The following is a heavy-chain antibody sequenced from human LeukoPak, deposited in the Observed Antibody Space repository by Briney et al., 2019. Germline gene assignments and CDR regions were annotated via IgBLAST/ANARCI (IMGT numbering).Heavy chain of an antibody. CDR1: GGSISSYY. CDR3: ARLDRFGANYYYMDV. V-gene: IGHV4-4*09. D-gene: IGHD3-10*01. J-gene: IGHJ6*03. Sequence: SETLSLTCTVSGGSISSYYWSWIRQPPEKGLEWIGYIYTGGSTNYHPSLKSRVTISVDPSKNQSSLKLNSVTAADTAVYYCARLDRFGANYYYMDVWGKGSSVTVSS. CDR2: IYTGGST.